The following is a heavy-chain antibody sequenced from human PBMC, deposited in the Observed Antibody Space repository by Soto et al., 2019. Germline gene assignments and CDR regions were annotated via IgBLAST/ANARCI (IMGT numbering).Heavy chain of an antibody. D-gene: IGHD3-16*01. CDR1: GGTFSNYD. Sequence: QVQLVQSGAEAKKPGSSVKVSCKASGGTFSNYDISWVRQAPGQGLEWMVGIIPMFGPANYAQKFQGRVTITSDESTTTAYMELSNLRSDDTAVYYCARGARMYYEYWRGHSESGDRWFDPWGQGTLVTVSS. CDR2: IIPMFGPA. V-gene: IGHV1-69*05. J-gene: IGHJ5*02. CDR3: ARGARMYYEYWRGHSESGDRWFDP.